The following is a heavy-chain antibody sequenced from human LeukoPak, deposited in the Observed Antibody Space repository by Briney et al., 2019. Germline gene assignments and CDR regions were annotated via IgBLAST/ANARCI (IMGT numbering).Heavy chain of an antibody. V-gene: IGHV3-30*04. J-gene: IGHJ5*02. D-gene: IGHD3-3*01. CDR1: GFSFNSYD. Sequence: GGSLRLSCAASGFSFNSYDMHWVRQAPGKGLEWVAVTSYDGKKSYYADSVKGRFTSSRDNSKSTVYLQMNSLRIEDTAVYYCAKAAGKENGYDFWFEHWGQGTLVTVSS. CDR3: AKAAGKENGYDFWFEH. CDR2: TSYDGKKS.